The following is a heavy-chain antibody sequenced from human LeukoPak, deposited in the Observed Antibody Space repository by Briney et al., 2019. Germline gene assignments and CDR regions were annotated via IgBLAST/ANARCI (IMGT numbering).Heavy chain of an antibody. J-gene: IGHJ4*02. CDR3: AREARLYGDYAPSFDY. CDR2: INPSGGST. V-gene: IGHV1-46*01. Sequence: GASVMVSCKASGYTFTSYYMHWVRQAPGQGLEWMGLINPSGGSTSYAQKFQGRVTMTRDTSTSTVYMELSSLRSEDTAVYYCAREARLYGDYAPSFDYWGQGTLVTVSS. CDR1: GYTFTSYY. D-gene: IGHD4-17*01.